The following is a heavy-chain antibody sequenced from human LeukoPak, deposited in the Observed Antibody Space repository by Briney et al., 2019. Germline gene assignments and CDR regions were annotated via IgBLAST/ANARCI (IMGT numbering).Heavy chain of an antibody. CDR2: IRYDGRNK. V-gene: IGHV3-30*02. Sequence: GGSLRLSCAASGFTFSTYGMHWVRQAPGKGLEWVAFIRYDGRNKYYADSVKGRFTISRDNSKNTLYLQMNSLRAEDTAVYYCARVVDHDYGDYYLDYWGQGTLVTVSS. CDR3: ARVVDHDYGDYYLDY. J-gene: IGHJ4*02. D-gene: IGHD4-17*01. CDR1: GFTFSTYG.